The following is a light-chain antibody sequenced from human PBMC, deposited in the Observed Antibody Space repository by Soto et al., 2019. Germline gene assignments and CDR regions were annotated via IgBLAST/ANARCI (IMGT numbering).Light chain of an antibody. J-gene: IGKJ1*01. CDR2: GTS. V-gene: IGKV3-20*01. CDR3: QQYGSSSLT. Sequence: EIVLTQSPGTLSLSPGERATLSCRASQSVSSSYLAWYQQKPGQAPRLLIYGTSSSATANPARFSGSRSGTDFTLTISRLEPEDFAVYYCQQYGSSSLTFGQGTKVEIK. CDR1: QSVSSSY.